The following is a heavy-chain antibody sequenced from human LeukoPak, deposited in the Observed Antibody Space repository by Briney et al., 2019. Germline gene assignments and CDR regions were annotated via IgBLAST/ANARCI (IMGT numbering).Heavy chain of an antibody. CDR2: INPNSGGT. J-gene: IGHJ5*02. V-gene: IGHV1-2*04. CDR3: AREYGSGSTTFNWFDP. CDR1: GGTFSSYA. D-gene: IGHD3-10*01. Sequence: ASVKVSCKASGGTFSSYAISWVRQAPGQGLEWMGWINPNSGGTNYAQKFQGWVTMTRDTSISTAYMELSRLRSDDTAVYYCAREYGSGSTTFNWFDPWGQGTLVTVSS.